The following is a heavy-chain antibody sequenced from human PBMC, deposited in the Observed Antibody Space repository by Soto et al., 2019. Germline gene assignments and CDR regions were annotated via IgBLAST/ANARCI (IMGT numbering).Heavy chain of an antibody. CDR1: GFTFSSHW. CDR2: IKSDGSEK. J-gene: IGHJ5*02. V-gene: IGHV3-7*04. Sequence: PGGSLRLSCAASGFTFSSHWMSWFRRAPGKGLEWVANIKSDGSEKYYADSVKGRFTVSRDNAQNSVFLQMNSLRAEDTAVYCCTRVHMVEVPAASPWFDPWGQGTRVTVYS. D-gene: IGHD2-2*01. CDR3: TRVHMVEVPAASPWFDP.